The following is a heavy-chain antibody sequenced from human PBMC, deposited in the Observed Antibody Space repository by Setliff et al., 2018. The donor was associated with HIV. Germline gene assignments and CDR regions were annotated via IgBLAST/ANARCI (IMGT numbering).Heavy chain of an antibody. J-gene: IGHJ4*02. Sequence: KPSETLSLTCFVSGYSISGDYYWGWIRQPPGKGLEWIGSINHRGSTNYNPSLKSRVTVSVDTSKNQFSLKLGSVTAADTAVYYCARESPSSSWFYFDFWGQGTLVTVSS. D-gene: IGHD6-13*01. CDR1: GYSISGDYY. CDR2: INHRGST. V-gene: IGHV4-38-2*02. CDR3: ARESPSSSWFYFDF.